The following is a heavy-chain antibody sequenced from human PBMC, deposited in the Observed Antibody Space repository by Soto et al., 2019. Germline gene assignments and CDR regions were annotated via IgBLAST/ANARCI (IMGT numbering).Heavy chain of an antibody. CDR2: IVVGTGRT. D-gene: IGHD4-17*01. J-gene: IGHJ4*02. CDR3: TASREGGGYGANSAFDY. Sequence: GASVKVSCKASGFSFTSSSVQWVRQARGQRLEWIGWIVVGTGRTNYAQKFQERVTISTAMSTNTAYLEVNSLRFDDTAVYYCTASREGGGYGANSAFDYWGQGTLVTVSS. V-gene: IGHV1-58*01. CDR1: GFSFTSSS.